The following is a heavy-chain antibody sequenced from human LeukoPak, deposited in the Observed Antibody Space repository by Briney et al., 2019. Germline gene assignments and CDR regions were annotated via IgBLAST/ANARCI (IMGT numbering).Heavy chain of an antibody. CDR3: ARTRLEPSYGDYFYYYYGMDV. CDR1: GFTFSSDA. D-gene: IGHD4-17*01. V-gene: IGHV3-53*01. Sequence: GRSLRLSCAASGFTFSSDAMHWVRQAPGKGLEWVSVIYSGGSTYYADSVKGRFTISRDNSKNTLYLQMNSLRAEDTAVYYCARTRLEPSYGDYFYYYYGMDVWGQGTTVTVSS. J-gene: IGHJ6*02. CDR2: IYSGGST.